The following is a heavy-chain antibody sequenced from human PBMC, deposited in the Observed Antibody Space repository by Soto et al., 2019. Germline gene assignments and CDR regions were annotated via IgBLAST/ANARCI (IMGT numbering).Heavy chain of an antibody. D-gene: IGHD1-7*01. CDR1: GFTVSSNY. CDR2: IYSGGST. CDR3: ERGQDGGYNWNLGAFDI. V-gene: IGHV3-66*01. J-gene: IGHJ3*02. Sequence: EVQLVESGGGLVQPGGSLRLSCAASGFTVSSNYMSWVRQAPGKGLEWVSVIYSGGSTYYADSVKGRFTISSDNSKNTMYLQMNRMRAEDTAVYYCERGQDGGYNWNLGAFDIWGQGTMVTVSS.